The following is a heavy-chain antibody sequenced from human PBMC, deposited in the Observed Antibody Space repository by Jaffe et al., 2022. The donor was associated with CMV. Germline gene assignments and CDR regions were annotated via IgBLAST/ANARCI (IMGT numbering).Heavy chain of an antibody. J-gene: IGHJ4*02. CDR1: GGSISNFY. CDR2: IYYNGNT. Sequence: QVQLQESGPGLVKPSETLSLTCTVSGGSISNFYWSWIRQPPGEGLEWIGYIYYNGNTNYNPSLKSRVTMSVDTSKNQFSLRLRSVTAADTAVYYCARPGRVGYYFDYWGPGTVVTVSS. CDR3: ARPGRVGYYFDY. D-gene: IGHD3-16*01. V-gene: IGHV4-59*01.